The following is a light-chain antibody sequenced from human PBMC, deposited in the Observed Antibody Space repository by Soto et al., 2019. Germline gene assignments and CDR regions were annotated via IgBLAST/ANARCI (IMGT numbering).Light chain of an antibody. J-gene: IGKJ1*01. Sequence: DIQMTQSPSTLSASVGDRVTITCRASQSLTTWLAWYQQKPGKAPKLLIYDASSLASGVPSRFSGSGSGTEFTLTISSLQPDDFATYYCQDYNDYWTFGQGTKVDIK. CDR2: DAS. CDR1: QSLTTW. CDR3: QDYNDYWT. V-gene: IGKV1-5*01.